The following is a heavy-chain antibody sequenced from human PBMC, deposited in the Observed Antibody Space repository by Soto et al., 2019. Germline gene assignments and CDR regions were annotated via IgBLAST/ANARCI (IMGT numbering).Heavy chain of an antibody. J-gene: IGHJ3*02. D-gene: IGHD3-10*01. V-gene: IGHV1-3*01. CDR3: ATRRRAMVRGVIYDAFDI. Sequence: AASVKVSCKASGYTFTSYAMHWGRQAPGQKLEWMGWINAGNGKTKYSQKFQGRVTITRDTSESTAYMELSSLRSEDTAAYYCATRRRAMVRGVIYDAFDIWGQGTMVTVSS. CDR1: GYTFTSYA. CDR2: INAGNGKT.